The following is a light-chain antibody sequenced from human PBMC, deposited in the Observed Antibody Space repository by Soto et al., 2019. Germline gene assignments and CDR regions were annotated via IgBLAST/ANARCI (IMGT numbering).Light chain of an antibody. CDR1: QGVSNH. J-gene: IGKJ1*01. CDR3: QQYDNWPPWT. Sequence: EVVMTQSPATLSLSPGERATLSCRASQGVSNHLAWYQQKPGQAPRLLIYGASTRATGIPARFSGSGSGTEFTLTVSSLHSEDFAVYYCQQYDNWPPWTFGQGTKVEIK. V-gene: IGKV3-15*01. CDR2: GAS.